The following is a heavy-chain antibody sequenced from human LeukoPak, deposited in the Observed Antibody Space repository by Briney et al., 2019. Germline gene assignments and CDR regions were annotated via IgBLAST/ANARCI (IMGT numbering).Heavy chain of an antibody. V-gene: IGHV3-53*01. CDR1: GFTVSSNY. J-gene: IGHJ6*03. CDR3: ARDGPLYYYYYMDV. CDR2: IYSGGST. Sequence: GGSLRLSCAASGFTVSSNYMSWVRQAPGKGLEWVSIIYSGGSTFYADSVKGRFTISRDNAKNSLYLQMNSLRAEDTAVYYCARDGPLYYYYYMDVWGKGTTVTVSS.